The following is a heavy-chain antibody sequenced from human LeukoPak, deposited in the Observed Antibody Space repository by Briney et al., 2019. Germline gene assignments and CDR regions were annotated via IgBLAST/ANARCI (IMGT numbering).Heavy chain of an antibody. J-gene: IGHJ6*02. Sequence: GGSLRLSCAASGFTFSSYGMHWVRQAPGKGLEWVAVIWYDGSNKYYADSVKGRFTISRDNSKNTLYLQMNSLRAEDTAVYYCAREIRCSGGSCSTSYYYYYYGIDVWGQGTTVTVSS. CDR3: AREIRCSGGSCSTSYYYYYYGIDV. D-gene: IGHD2-15*01. CDR1: GFTFSSYG. CDR2: IWYDGSNK. V-gene: IGHV3-33*01.